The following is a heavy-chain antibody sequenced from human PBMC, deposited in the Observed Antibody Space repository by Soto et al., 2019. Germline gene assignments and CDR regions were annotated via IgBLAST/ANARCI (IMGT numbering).Heavy chain of an antibody. Sequence: SVKVSCTASGGSFSNDIITWVRQAPGQGLEWMGRIIPLLDITNYAQKFQGRVTITADKSTSTAYMELNSLRSEDTAVYYCVRDSPIGSTYSGYDGIDYWGQGTLVTVSS. J-gene: IGHJ4*02. CDR1: GGSFSNDI. CDR2: IIPLLDIT. D-gene: IGHD5-12*01. V-gene: IGHV1-69*04. CDR3: VRDSPIGSTYSGYDGIDY.